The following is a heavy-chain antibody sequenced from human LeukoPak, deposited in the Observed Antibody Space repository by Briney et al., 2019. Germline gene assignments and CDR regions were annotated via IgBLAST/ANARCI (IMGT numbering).Heavy chain of an antibody. CDR3: AKDIVVVPAALDY. CDR1: GFTFSSYA. V-gene: IGHV3-30-3*01. CDR2: ISYDGSNK. D-gene: IGHD2-2*01. Sequence: GGSLRLSCAASGFTFSSYAMHRVRQAPGKGLEWVAVISYDGSNKYYADSVKGRFTISRDNSKNTLYLQMNSLRAEDTAVYYCAKDIVVVPAALDYWGXXTLXTXSS. J-gene: IGHJ4*01.